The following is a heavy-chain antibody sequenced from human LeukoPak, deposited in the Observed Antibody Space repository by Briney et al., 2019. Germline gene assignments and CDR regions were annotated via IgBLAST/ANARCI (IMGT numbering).Heavy chain of an antibody. CDR2: MNPNSGNT. D-gene: IGHD6-6*01. CDR3: ARGSTHGGYSSSFDY. V-gene: IGHV1-8*01. CDR1: GYTFTIYD. Sequence: ASVKVSCKASGYTFTIYDINWVRQATGQGLEWMGWMNPNSGNTGYAQKFQGRVTMTRDTSISTAFMGLSSLRSDDTAVYYCARGSTHGGYSSSFDYWGQGTLVTVSS. J-gene: IGHJ4*02.